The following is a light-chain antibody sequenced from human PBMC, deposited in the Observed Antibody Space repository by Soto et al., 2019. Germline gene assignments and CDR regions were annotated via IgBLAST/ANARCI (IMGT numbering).Light chain of an antibody. CDR2: EVT. CDR3: TSYTSSSTNYV. V-gene: IGLV2-14*01. J-gene: IGLJ1*01. Sequence: QSALTQPASVSGSPGQSITISCTGTSSDIGGYNYVSWYQQHPGKAPKLMIYEVTNRPSGLSNRFSGSKSGNTASLTISRLQAEDEADYYCTSYTSSSTNYVFGTGTKLTVL. CDR1: SSDIGGYNY.